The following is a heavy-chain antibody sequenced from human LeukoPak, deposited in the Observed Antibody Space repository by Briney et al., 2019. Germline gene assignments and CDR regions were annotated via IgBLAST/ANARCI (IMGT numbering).Heavy chain of an antibody. CDR2: INPNSGGT. CDR3: ARDFRVWFGEDYFDY. V-gene: IGHV1-2*02. J-gene: IGHJ4*02. CDR1: VYTFTGYY. D-gene: IGHD3-10*01. Sequence: ASVKVSCKASVYTFTGYYMHWVRQAPGQGLEWMGWINPNSGGTNYAQKFQGRVTMTRDTSISTAYMELSRLRSDDTAVYYCARDFRVWFGEDYFDYWGQGTLVTVSS.